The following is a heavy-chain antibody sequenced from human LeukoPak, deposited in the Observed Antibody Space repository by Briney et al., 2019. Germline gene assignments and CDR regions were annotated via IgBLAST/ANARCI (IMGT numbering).Heavy chain of an antibody. CDR3: AKQNYYDSSGYRPIVDY. CDR2: ISGSGDNT. V-gene: IGHV3-23*01. CDR1: GFTFSSYA. J-gene: IGHJ4*02. Sequence: GGSLRLSCAASGFTFSSYAMSWVRQAPGKGLEWVSGISGSGDNTYYADSVKGRFTISRDNSKNTLYVQVNSLGTEDTAAYYCAKQNYYDSSGYRPIVDYWGQGALVIVSS. D-gene: IGHD3-22*01.